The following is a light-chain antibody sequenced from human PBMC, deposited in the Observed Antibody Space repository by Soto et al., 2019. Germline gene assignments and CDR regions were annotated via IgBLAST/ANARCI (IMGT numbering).Light chain of an antibody. Sequence: DIQMTQSPYSLSASVGDRVTITCRASQSISTYLNWYHQRPGKAPELLIYGASSLQSGVPSRFXGSGXGTXXXXXXSXXQPEDFATYYCQQSYTTPLTFGGGTKVEIK. V-gene: IGKV1-39*01. CDR2: GAS. CDR3: QQSYTTPLT. CDR1: QSISTY. J-gene: IGKJ4*01.